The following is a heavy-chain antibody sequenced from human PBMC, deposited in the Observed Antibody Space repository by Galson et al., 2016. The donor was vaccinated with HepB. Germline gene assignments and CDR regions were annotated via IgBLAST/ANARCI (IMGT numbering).Heavy chain of an antibody. Sequence: SETLSLTCTVSGGSITGYSWSWIRQPPGKGLEWIGYIYDSGRTNHNPSLKSRVTISVDTPKNQISLRLSSVTAADTAVYYCAKDARSTGWYWFAPWGQGTLVTVSS. V-gene: IGHV4-59*01. CDR2: IYDSGRT. J-gene: IGHJ5*02. D-gene: IGHD6-19*01. CDR3: AKDARSTGWYWFAP. CDR1: GGSITGYS.